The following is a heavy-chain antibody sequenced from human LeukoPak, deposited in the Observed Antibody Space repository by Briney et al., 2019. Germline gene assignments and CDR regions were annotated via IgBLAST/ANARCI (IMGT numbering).Heavy chain of an antibody. J-gene: IGHJ4*02. D-gene: IGHD3-10*01. Sequence: GRSLRLSCAASGFTFSSYGMHWVRQAPGKGLEWVAVIWYDGSNKYYADSVKGRFTISRDSSKNTLYLQMNSLRAEDTAVYYCAKQTITMVRGVVGEGLDYWGQGTLVTVSS. V-gene: IGHV3-33*06. CDR1: GFTFSSYG. CDR2: IWYDGSNK. CDR3: AKQTITMVRGVVGEGLDY.